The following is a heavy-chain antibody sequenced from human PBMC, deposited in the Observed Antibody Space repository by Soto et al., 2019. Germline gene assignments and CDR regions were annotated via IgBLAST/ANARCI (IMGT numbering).Heavy chain of an antibody. CDR3: ARDTYYDFWSGYYYYYGMDV. CDR1: GGSVSSGGYY. CDR2: IYYSGST. J-gene: IGHJ6*02. V-gene: IGHV4-61*08. D-gene: IGHD3-3*01. Sequence: PSETLSLTCTVSGGSVSSGGYYWSWIRQPPGKGLEWIGYIYYSGSTNYNPSLKSRVTISVDTSKNQFPLKLSSVTAADTAVYYCARDTYYDFWSGYYYYYGMDVWGQGTTVTVSS.